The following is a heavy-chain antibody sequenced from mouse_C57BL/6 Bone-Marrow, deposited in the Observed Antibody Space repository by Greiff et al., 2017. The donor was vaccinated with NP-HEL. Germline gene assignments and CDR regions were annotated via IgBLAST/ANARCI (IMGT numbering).Heavy chain of an antibody. CDR1: GYAFTNYL. V-gene: IGHV1-54*01. CDR2: INPGSGGT. D-gene: IGHD2-2*01. J-gene: IGHJ3*01. Sequence: VQLQQSGAELVRPGTSVKVSCKASGYAFTNYLIEWVKQRPGQGLEWIGVINPGSGGTNYNEKLKGKATMAADKSSSTAYMQLSSLTSEDSAVLCGARGYGYDRTWFAYWGQGTLVTVSA. CDR3: ARGYGYDRTWFAY.